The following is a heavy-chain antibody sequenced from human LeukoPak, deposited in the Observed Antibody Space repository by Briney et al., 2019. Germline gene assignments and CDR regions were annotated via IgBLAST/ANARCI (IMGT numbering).Heavy chain of an antibody. CDR1: GYTFTSYG. Sequence: ASVKVSCKASGYTFTSYGISWVRQAPGQGLEWMGWISAYNGNTNYAQKLQGRVTMTTDTSTSTAYMELRSLRSDDTAVYYCAREEGNDYVWGSYRSFDYWGQGTLVTVSS. D-gene: IGHD3-16*02. CDR2: ISAYNGNT. CDR3: AREEGNDYVWGSYRSFDY. V-gene: IGHV1-18*01. J-gene: IGHJ4*02.